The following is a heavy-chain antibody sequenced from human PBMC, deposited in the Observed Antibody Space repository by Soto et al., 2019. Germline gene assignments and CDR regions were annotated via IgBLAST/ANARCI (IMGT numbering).Heavy chain of an antibody. CDR1: GGSISSGGYY. CDR3: ARSVLMVYARGAPKGGTGWFDP. CDR2: IYYSGST. V-gene: IGHV4-31*03. Sequence: SETLSLTCTVSGGSISSGGYYWSWIRQHPGKGLEWIGYIYYSGSTYYNPSLKSRVTISVDTSKNQFSLKLSSVTAADTAVYYCARSVLMVYARGAPKGGTGWFDPWGQGTLVTVSS. J-gene: IGHJ5*02. D-gene: IGHD2-8*01.